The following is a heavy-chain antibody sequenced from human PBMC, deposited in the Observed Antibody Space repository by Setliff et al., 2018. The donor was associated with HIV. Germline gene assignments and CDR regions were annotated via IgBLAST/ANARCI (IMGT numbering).Heavy chain of an antibody. D-gene: IGHD5-18*01. CDR3: ARAGSYGWDY. CDR1: GGSFSGYY. Sequence: SETLSLTCAVYGGSFSGYYWSWIRQPPGKGLEWIGEINHSGSTNYNPSLKSRLTISVDTSKNQVSLKLSSVTAADTAVYYCARAGSYGWDYWGQGTLVTVSS. J-gene: IGHJ4*02. V-gene: IGHV4-34*01. CDR2: INHSGST.